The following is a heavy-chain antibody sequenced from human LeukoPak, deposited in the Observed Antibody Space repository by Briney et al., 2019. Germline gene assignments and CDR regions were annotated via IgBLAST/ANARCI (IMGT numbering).Heavy chain of an antibody. CDR2: INTNSGGT. V-gene: IGHV1-2*02. D-gene: IGHD3-9*01. CDR1: GSTFTGYY. Sequence: ASVKVSCKSSGSTFTGYYMHWVRQAPGQGLEWVGWINTNSGGTNNAQKFQGRVSMTRDTSISTAYMELSRLRSDDTAVYYCARDESYYDILTGYYNHWFDPWGQGTLVTVSS. CDR3: ARDESYYDILTGYYNHWFDP. J-gene: IGHJ5*02.